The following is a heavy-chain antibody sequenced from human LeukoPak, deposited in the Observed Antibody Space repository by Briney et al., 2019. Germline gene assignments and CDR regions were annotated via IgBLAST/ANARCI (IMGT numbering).Heavy chain of an antibody. CDR2: IGIRGDT. Sequence: GGSLRLSCAASGFTFIDYDMHWVRHVIGKGLEWVSAIGIRGDTHYSGSVKGRFTISRENAESSLYLQMNSMRAEDTAVYYCARGGIQVSGIDEFDYWGQGTLVTVSS. D-gene: IGHD6-19*01. CDR3: ARGGIQVSGIDEFDY. CDR1: GFTFIDYD. J-gene: IGHJ4*02. V-gene: IGHV3-13*01.